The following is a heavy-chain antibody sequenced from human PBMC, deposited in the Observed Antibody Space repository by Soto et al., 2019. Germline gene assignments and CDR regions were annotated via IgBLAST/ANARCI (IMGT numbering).Heavy chain of an antibody. CDR2: IIPILGIA. V-gene: IGHV1-69*02. Sequence: QVQLVQSGAEVKKPGSSVKVSCKASGGTFSSYTISWVRQAPGQGLEWMGRIIPILGIANYAQKFQGRVTITAGKSTSTAYMELSSLRSEDTAVYYCASHTYGDYDSYFDYWGQGTLVTVSS. J-gene: IGHJ4*02. D-gene: IGHD4-17*01. CDR1: GGTFSSYT. CDR3: ASHTYGDYDSYFDY.